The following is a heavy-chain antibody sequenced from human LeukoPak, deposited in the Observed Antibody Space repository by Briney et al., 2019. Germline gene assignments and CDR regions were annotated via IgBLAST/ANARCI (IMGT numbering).Heavy chain of an antibody. V-gene: IGHV3-30-3*01. D-gene: IGHD6-13*01. J-gene: IGHJ4*02. Sequence: GGPLRLSCAASGFTFTNHIMHWVRQAPGKGLEWVASIATDGSQTFYRGSVKGRFTISRDNSENKLYLQMNSLRAEDTAVYYCAGGIAAAGGFDYWGQGTLVTVSS. CDR3: AGGIAAAGGFDY. CDR2: IATDGSQT. CDR1: GFTFTNHI.